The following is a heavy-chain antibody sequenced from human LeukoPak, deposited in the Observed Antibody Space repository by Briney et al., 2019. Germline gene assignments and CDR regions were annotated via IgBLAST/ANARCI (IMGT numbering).Heavy chain of an antibody. V-gene: IGHV3-48*01. Sequence: GGSLRLSCAASGFTFSSYTLNWVRQAPGKGLEWVSYIGSSSGTIYYADSVKGRFTISRDNARSSLYLQMNSLRAEDTAVYYCVRDHLYSFDYWGQGNLVTVSS. CDR3: VRDHLYSFDY. D-gene: IGHD2-21*01. CDR2: IGSSSGTI. CDR1: GFTFSSYT. J-gene: IGHJ4*02.